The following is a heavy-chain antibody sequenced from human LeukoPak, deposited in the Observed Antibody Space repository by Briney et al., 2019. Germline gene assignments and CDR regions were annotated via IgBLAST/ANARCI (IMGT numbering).Heavy chain of an antibody. D-gene: IGHD4-17*01. V-gene: IGHV3-21*01. Sequence: GGSLRLSCSASGFIFSSYSMNWVRQAPGKGLEWVSSISSSSSYIYYADSVKGRFTISRDNAKNSLYLQMNSLRAEDTAVYYCARRGTTVTRDAFDIWGQGTMVTVSS. CDR2: ISSSSSYI. J-gene: IGHJ3*02. CDR3: ARRGTTVTRDAFDI. CDR1: GFIFSSYS.